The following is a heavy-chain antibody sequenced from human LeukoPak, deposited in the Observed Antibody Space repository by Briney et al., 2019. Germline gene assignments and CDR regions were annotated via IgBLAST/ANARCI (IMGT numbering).Heavy chain of an antibody. J-gene: IGHJ4*02. Sequence: PSETLSLTCTVSGGSISSYYWTWIRQPPGKGLGWIGYIYYSGSTNYNPSLKSRVTISVDTSKNQFSLKLSSVTAADTAVYYCARAGGYDFWSYFDYWGQGTLVTVSS. CDR1: GGSISSYY. D-gene: IGHD3-3*01. CDR2: IYYSGST. CDR3: ARAGGYDFWSYFDY. V-gene: IGHV4-59*01.